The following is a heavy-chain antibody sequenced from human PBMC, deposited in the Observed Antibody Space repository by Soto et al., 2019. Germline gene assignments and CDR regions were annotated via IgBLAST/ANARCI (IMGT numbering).Heavy chain of an antibody. D-gene: IGHD3-3*01. J-gene: IGHJ6*02. CDR3: ASPSFWSGYPTPHYGMDV. CDR1: GYTFTGYY. Sequence: ASVKVSCKASGYTFTGYYMHWVRQAPGQGLEWMGIINPSGGSTSYAQKFQGRVTMTRDTSTSTVYMELSSLRSEDTAVYYCASPSFWSGYPTPHYGMDVWGQGTTVTVSS. CDR2: INPSGGST. V-gene: IGHV1-46*01.